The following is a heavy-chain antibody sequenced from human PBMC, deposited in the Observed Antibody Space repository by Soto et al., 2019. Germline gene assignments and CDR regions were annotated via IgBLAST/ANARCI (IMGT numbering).Heavy chain of an antibody. J-gene: IGHJ5*02. CDR2: ISAYNGNT. V-gene: IGHV1-18*01. CDR3: ARSSGTSYIWFDP. Sequence: QVQLVQSGAEVKKPGASVKVSCKASGYTFTSYGIGWVRQAPGQGLEWMGWISAYNGNTNYAQKRQGRVTMTTDTPTSTAYMEVRSLRSDDTAVYYCARSSGTSYIWFDPWGQGTLVTVSS. D-gene: IGHD1-26*01. CDR1: GYTFTSYG.